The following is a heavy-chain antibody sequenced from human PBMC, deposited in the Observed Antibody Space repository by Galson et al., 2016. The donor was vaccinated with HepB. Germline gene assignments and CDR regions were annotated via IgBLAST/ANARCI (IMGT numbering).Heavy chain of an antibody. J-gene: IGHJ4*02. D-gene: IGHD3-9*01. Sequence: SLRLSCAASGFTFNTYSMNWVRQAPGKGLEWVSSISGTSTYIYYADSVKGRFTISRDNAKNSLYLQMNNVRAEDTAVYYCARDLRGMIRFFDWSTHFDSWGQATLVTVTS. CDR3: ARDLRGMIRFFDWSTHFDS. V-gene: IGHV3-21*04. CDR2: ISGTSTYI. CDR1: GFTFNTYS.